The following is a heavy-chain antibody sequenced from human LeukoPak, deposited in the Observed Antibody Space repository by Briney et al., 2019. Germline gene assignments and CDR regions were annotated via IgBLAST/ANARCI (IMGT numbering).Heavy chain of an antibody. CDR3: AKVLGYYGSESPHFDY. V-gene: IGHV3-23*01. CDR2: ISGSGGST. Sequence: GGSLRLSCAASGFTFSSYAMSWVRQAPGKGLEWVSAISGSGGSTYYADSVKGRFTISRDNSKNTMYLQMNNLRAEDTAVYYCAKVLGYYGSESPHFDYWGQGTLVTVSS. J-gene: IGHJ4*02. CDR1: GFTFSSYA. D-gene: IGHD3-10*01.